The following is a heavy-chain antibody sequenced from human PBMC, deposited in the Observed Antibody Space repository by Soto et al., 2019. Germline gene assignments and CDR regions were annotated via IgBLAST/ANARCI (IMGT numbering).Heavy chain of an antibody. D-gene: IGHD3-22*01. Sequence: PGGSLRLSCAASGFTFSSYAMHWVRQAPGKGLEWVAVISYDGSNKYYADSVKGRFTISRDNSKNTLYLQMNSLRAEDTAVYYCARGSYYDSSGYSLDYWGQGTLVTVSS. CDR1: GFTFSSYA. CDR2: ISYDGSNK. CDR3: ARGSYYDSSGYSLDY. J-gene: IGHJ4*02. V-gene: IGHV3-30-3*01.